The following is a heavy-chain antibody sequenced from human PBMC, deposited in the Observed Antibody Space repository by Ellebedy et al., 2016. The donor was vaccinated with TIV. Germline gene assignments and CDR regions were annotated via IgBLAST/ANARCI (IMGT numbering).Heavy chain of an antibody. D-gene: IGHD3-22*01. J-gene: IGHJ4*02. CDR1: GYTFSTYG. V-gene: IGHV1-18*01. CDR2: ISADSANT. CDR3: ARDGYYYDSSSYFLDY. Sequence: ASVKVSCKASGYTFSTYGFTWVRQAPGQGLEWMGWISADSANTNYAQNFQGRVTMTRDTSTNTAYMELRSLRPDDTAIYYCARDGYYYDSSSYFLDYWGQGTLVTVSS.